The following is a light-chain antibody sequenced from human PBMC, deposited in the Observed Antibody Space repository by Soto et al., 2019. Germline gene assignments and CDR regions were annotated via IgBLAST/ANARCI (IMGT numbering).Light chain of an antibody. CDR2: EVS. J-gene: IGLJ2*01. CDR1: SSDVGGYNY. CDR3: CSYAGSNLV. V-gene: IGLV2-8*01. Sequence: QSALTQPHSASGSPGQSVTISCTGTSSDVGGYNYVSWYQQHPGKAPKVMIYEVSKRPSGVPDRFSGSKSGNTASLTVSGLQAEDEADYYCCSYAGSNLVFCGGTKLTVL.